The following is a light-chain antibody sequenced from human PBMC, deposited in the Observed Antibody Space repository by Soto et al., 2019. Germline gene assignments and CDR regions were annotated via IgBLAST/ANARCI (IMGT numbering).Light chain of an antibody. J-gene: IGKJ2*01. CDR1: QSINSW. V-gene: IGKV1-5*03. CDR3: QQYKSYPYT. CDR2: KAS. Sequence: DIQMTQSPSTLSTSVGDRVTITCRASQSINSWLAWYQQKPVQAPKLLISKASPLQSGVPSRFSGSGSGTEFSLIISIRQPDDFVSYYCQQYKSYPYTFGQGTKLEIK.